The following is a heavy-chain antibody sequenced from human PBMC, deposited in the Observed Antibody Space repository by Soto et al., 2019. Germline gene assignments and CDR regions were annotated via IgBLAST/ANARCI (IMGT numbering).Heavy chain of an antibody. J-gene: IGHJ6*03. V-gene: IGHV3-64*01. CDR1: GFTLSGYA. CDR2: ISSNGVGT. CDR3: ARRARPDFYYMDV. Sequence: EVQLAESGVGLAQPGGSLRLSCAASGFTLSGYAMDWVRQAPGKGLEYVSGISSNGVGTYYANSVQGRFTISRDNSKNTVYRQMGSLRPEDMAVYYCARRARPDFYYMDVWGKGTTVTVSS. D-gene: IGHD6-6*01.